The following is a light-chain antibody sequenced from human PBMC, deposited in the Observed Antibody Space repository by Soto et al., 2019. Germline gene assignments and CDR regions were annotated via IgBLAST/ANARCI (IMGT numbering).Light chain of an antibody. CDR1: SSDVGGYNY. V-gene: IGLV2-23*01. CDR3: CSYAGSDIWV. CDR2: EDS. J-gene: IGLJ3*02. Sequence: QSVLTQPASVSGSPGQSITISCTGTSSDVGGYNYVSWYQQHPGKAPKVIIHEDSERPSGVSNRFSGSKSGNTASLTISGLQPEDEADYYCCSYAGSDIWVFGGGTKLTVL.